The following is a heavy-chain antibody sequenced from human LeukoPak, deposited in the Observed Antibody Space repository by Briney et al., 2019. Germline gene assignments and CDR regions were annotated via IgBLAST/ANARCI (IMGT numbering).Heavy chain of an antibody. Sequence: PGGSLRLSCAASGFTFSSYALNWVRQAPGEGLEWVSSISGTGDRTFYADSVKGRFTISRDNAKNPLYLQINSLRAEDTAVYYCARQWGAEGDMDVWGQGTTVTVSS. V-gene: IGHV3-23*01. D-gene: IGHD3-16*01. J-gene: IGHJ6*02. CDR2: ISGTGDRT. CDR1: GFTFSSYA. CDR3: ARQWGAEGDMDV.